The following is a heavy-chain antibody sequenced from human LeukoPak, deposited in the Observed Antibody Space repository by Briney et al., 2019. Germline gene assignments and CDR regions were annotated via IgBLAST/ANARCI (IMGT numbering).Heavy chain of an antibody. CDR2: ISADEGST. CDR3: AKEPGKFDY. CDR1: GINFADYA. D-gene: IGHD2-2*01. Sequence: GGSLRLSCVVSGINFADYAMHWVRQPPGKGLEWVSLISADEGSTFSADSVKGRFSISRDNSKNSLYLQMNSLRSEDTAMYYCAKEPGKFDYWGQGTRDRVSS. V-gene: IGHV3-43*02. J-gene: IGHJ4*02.